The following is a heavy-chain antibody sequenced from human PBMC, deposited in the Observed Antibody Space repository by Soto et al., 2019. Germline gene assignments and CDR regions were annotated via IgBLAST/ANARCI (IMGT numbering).Heavy chain of an antibody. Sequence: GGSLRLSCEPSGFSFSVYGMHWVRQAPGKGLGWVAVIWYDASKQFYAASVEGRFTISRDNSKAILYLQMNSLRAEDTAVYYCAAWAEGATEVHWGQGTLVTVSS. CDR1: GFSFSVYG. V-gene: IGHV3-33*01. CDR3: AAWAEGATEVH. CDR2: IWYDASKQ. D-gene: IGHD2-15*01. J-gene: IGHJ4*02.